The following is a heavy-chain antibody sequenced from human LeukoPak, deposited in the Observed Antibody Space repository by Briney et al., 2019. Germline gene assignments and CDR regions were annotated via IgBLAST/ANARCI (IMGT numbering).Heavy chain of an antibody. V-gene: IGHV3-23*01. CDR2: IGSSGGST. CDR1: GFTFGSFA. J-gene: IGHJ4*02. CDR3: AKEVGATTCFDY. Sequence: GGSLRLSCAASGFTFGSFAMSWVRQAPGKGLEWVSLIGSSGGSTNYADSVKGRFTISRDNSKNTLYLQMNSLRAEDTAVYYCAKEVGATTCFDYWGQGTLVTVSS. D-gene: IGHD1-26*01.